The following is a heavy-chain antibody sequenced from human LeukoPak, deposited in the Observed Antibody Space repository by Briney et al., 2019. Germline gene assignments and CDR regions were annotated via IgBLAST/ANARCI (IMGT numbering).Heavy chain of an antibody. V-gene: IGHV3-23*01. D-gene: IGHD4-23*01. J-gene: IGHJ4*02. CDR1: GFTFSRHA. CDR3: AKEADYGGNSRFHYYFDY. CDR2: ISGSVGST. Sequence: GGSLRLSCAASGFTFSRHAMSLVRQAPGKGLERVAAISGSVGSTYYADSVKCRFTISRDNSKNTLYLQMNSLRAEDTAVYYCAKEADYGGNSRFHYYFDYWGQGTLVTVSS.